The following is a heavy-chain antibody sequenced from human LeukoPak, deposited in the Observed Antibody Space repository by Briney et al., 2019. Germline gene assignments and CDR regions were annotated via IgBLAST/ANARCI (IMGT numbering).Heavy chain of an antibody. Sequence: ASVKVSCKASGGTFSSYAISWVRQAPGQGLEWMGRIIPILGIANYAQKFQGRVTITADKSTSTAYMELSSLRSEDTAVYYCARHQSYCSSTSCYAAFDYWGQGTLVTGSS. CDR3: ARHQSYCSSTSCYAAFDY. CDR1: GGTFSSYA. CDR2: IIPILGIA. V-gene: IGHV1-69*04. J-gene: IGHJ4*02. D-gene: IGHD2-2*01.